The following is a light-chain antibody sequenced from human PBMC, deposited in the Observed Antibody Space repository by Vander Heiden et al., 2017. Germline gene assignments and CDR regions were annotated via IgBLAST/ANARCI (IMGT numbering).Light chain of an antibody. CDR2: QDS. CDR3: QAGDSGNVI. J-gene: IGLJ2*01. CDR1: GLGAQY. V-gene: IGLV3-1*01. Sequence: SYDLTQAPSVSVSPGQTATITCYGDGLGAQYVRWYQQKPGQSHVLVIYQDSKRPSGIPERFSGSNSGNTANLTISGTQALDEADYFCQAGDSGNVIFGGGTKLTVL.